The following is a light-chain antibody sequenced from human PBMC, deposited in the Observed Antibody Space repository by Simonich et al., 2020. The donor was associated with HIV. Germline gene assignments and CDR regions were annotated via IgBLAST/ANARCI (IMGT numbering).Light chain of an antibody. CDR3: QQSYSVPYT. Sequence: DIQMTQSPSSLSASVGDRVTITCRASQSISSYLNWFQHKPGKAPKLLIYAAFRLQSGVPSRCSGSGSGTESTLTISSLQPEDFATYFCQQSYSVPYTFGQGTKLDIK. CDR2: AAF. V-gene: IGKV1-39*01. J-gene: IGKJ2*01. CDR1: QSISSY.